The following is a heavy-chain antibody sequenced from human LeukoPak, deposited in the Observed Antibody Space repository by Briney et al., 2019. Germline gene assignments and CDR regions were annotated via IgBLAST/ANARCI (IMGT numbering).Heavy chain of an antibody. CDR2: ISSDESNI. Sequence: PGGSLRLSCAASGFTLSNYGMHWVRQAPGKGLEWVAVISSDESNIYQADSVKGRFAISRDNSRNTLYLQMDSLRDDDTAVYYCAKDTSGTYTSGWSGRWYFDLWGRGTLVTVSS. CDR1: GFTLSNYG. J-gene: IGHJ2*01. V-gene: IGHV3-30*18. CDR3: AKDTSGTYTSGWSGRWYFDL. D-gene: IGHD6-19*01.